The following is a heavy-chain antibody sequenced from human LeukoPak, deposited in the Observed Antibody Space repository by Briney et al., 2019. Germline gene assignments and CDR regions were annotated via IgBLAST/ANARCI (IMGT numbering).Heavy chain of an antibody. CDR2: IKSDGSEQ. Sequence: PGGSLRLSCAASGFTFTSYWMSWVRQAPGKGLEWVGHIKSDGSEQYYVDSVKGRFSISRDNAENEVYLEMNSLRVEDTALYYCAKNNGWFHLAQWGQGTLVTVSS. D-gene: IGHD6-19*01. CDR3: AKNNGWFHLAQ. V-gene: IGHV3-7*03. CDR1: GFTFTSYW. J-gene: IGHJ4*02.